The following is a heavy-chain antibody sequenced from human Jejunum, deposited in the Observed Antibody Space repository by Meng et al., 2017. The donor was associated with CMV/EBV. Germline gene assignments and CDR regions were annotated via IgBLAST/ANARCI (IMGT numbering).Heavy chain of an antibody. CDR2: IDSAGSSA. Sequence: EVQLVESXXGLVQXGGSLRXSCAASGFTFSAYWMHWVRQAPGKGLVWVSRIDSAGSSANYADAVKGRFTVSRDNAKNTVYLQMNSLRVEDTAVYYCASIPYNWNHEDDYWGQGPLVTVSS. CDR3: ASIPYNWNHEDDY. CDR1: GFTFSAYW. D-gene: IGHD1-20*01. V-gene: IGHV3-74*01. J-gene: IGHJ4*02.